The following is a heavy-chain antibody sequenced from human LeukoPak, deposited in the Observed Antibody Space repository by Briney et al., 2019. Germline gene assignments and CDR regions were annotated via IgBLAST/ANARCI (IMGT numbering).Heavy chain of an antibody. CDR1: GGSISSYY. J-gene: IGHJ4*02. V-gene: IGHV4-59*01. D-gene: IGHD4-17*01. Sequence: SETLSLTCTVSGGSISSYYWSWIRQPPGKGLEWIVYIYYSGSTNYNPSLKSRVTISVDTSNNQFSLKLSSVTAADTAVYYCARVVDYGDYYFDYWGQGTLVTVSS. CDR2: IYYSGST. CDR3: ARVVDYGDYYFDY.